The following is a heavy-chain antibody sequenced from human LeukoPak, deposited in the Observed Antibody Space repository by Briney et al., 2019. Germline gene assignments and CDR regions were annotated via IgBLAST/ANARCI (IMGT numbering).Heavy chain of an antibody. V-gene: IGHV4-34*01. J-gene: IGHJ6*02. D-gene: IGHD2-21*02. CDR2: IDHSGST. CDR3: ARGRVSVTGYYFAMDV. CDR1: GKSFSGYY. Sequence: SETLSLTCTVYGKSFSGYYWTCIRQSPGKGLEWIGEIDHSGSTNYNPSLKSRVSISIDTSKNHLSLKLSSVTAADTAVYYCARGRVSVTGYYFAMDVWGQGTTVTVSS.